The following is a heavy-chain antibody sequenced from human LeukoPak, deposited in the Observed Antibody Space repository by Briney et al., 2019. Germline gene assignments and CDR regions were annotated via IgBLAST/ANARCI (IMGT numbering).Heavy chain of an antibody. CDR1: GFTFSSYW. J-gene: IGHJ4*02. CDR3: AGDFGHCSSTSCFYFDY. V-gene: IGHV3-74*01. CDR2: INSDGSST. D-gene: IGHD2-2*01. Sequence: GGSLRLSCAASGFTFSSYWMHWVRQAPGKGLVWVSRINSDGSSTSYADSVKGRFTISRDNAKNTLYLQMNSLRAEDTAVYYCAGDFGHCSSTSCFYFDYWGQGTLVTVSS.